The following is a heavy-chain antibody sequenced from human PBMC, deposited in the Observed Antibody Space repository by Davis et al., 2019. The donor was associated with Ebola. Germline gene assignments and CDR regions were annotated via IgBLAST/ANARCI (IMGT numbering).Heavy chain of an antibody. CDR1: GYTFTSYA. V-gene: IGHV1-69*04. CDR3: ARDLSVSMIVGDDAFDI. CDR2: IIPILGIA. J-gene: IGHJ3*02. D-gene: IGHD3-22*01. Sequence: SVKVSCKASGYTFTSYAISWVRQAPGQGLEWMGRIIPILGIANYAQKFQGRVTITADKSTSTAYMELSSLRSEDTAVYYCARDLSVSMIVGDDAFDIWGQGTMVTVSS.